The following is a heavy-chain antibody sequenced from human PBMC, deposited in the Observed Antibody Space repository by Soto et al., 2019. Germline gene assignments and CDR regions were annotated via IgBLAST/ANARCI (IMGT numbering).Heavy chain of an antibody. Sequence: QVQLVESGGGVVQPGRSLRLSCAASGFRFSNYGMHWVRQAPGKGLEWLAVIVADGTGLHYADSVRGRFTISRDHSKNTLYLQLNSLGADDTAIYFCARDDVLPDNGLDHWRQGTLVTVSS. CDR2: IVADGTGL. CDR1: GFRFSNYG. CDR3: ARDDVLPDNGLDH. J-gene: IGHJ4*02. D-gene: IGHD1-1*01. V-gene: IGHV3-33*01.